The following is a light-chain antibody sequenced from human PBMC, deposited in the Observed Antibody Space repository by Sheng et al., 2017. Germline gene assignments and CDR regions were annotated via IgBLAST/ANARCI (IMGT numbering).Light chain of an antibody. V-gene: IGKV1-5*03. CDR3: QQFISHSHSA. J-gene: IGKJ4*01. CDR1: QSISNW. Sequence: DIQMTQSPSTLSASVGDRVTITCRASQSISNWLAWYQQKPGKAPKLLIYMASKLESGVPSRFSGSGSGTEFTLTISTLQPDDFATYYCQQFISHSHSAFGGGTKVQIK. CDR2: MAS.